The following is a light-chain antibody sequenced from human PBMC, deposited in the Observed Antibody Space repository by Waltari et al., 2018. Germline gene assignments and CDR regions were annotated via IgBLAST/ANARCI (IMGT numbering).Light chain of an antibody. J-gene: IGKJ2*03. CDR2: LAS. V-gene: IGKV4-1*01. Sequence: EMTQSPDSLPVSLGERATINCKSSQSFLYRSNNKNYLAWFQQKPGQPPKLLIRLASTRESGVPDRFSGSGSGTDFTLTISSLQAEDVAVYYCQQYLILPYSFGQGTKLEIK. CDR3: QQYLILPYS. CDR1: QSFLYRSNNKNY.